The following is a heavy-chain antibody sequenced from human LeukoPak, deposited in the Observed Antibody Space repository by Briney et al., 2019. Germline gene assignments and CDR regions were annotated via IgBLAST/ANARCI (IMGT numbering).Heavy chain of an antibody. D-gene: IGHD2-2*01. CDR3: ARDPGYCSSTSCYYYYCYMDV. CDR2: IWYDGSNK. J-gene: IGHJ6*03. V-gene: IGHV3-33*01. Sequence: GSLRLSCAASGFTFSSYGMHWVRQAPGKGLEWVAVIWYDGSNKYYADSVKGRFTISRDNSKNTLYLQMNSLRAEDTAVYYCARDPGYCSSTSCYYYYCYMDVWGKGTTVTVSS. CDR1: GFTFSSYG.